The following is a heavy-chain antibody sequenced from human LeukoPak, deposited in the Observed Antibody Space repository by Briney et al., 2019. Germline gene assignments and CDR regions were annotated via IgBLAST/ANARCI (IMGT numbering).Heavy chain of an antibody. V-gene: IGHV3-48*02. CDR1: GFPFSTFW. D-gene: IGHD4-23*01. CDR3: ARDTLEYSNSPDALDI. Sequence: PGGSLRLSCAVSGFPFSTFWMSWVRQAPGKGLEWVSYIGSSGSTVYYADSVKGRFTISRDNAKNSLYMQMESLRDEDTAIYYCARDTLEYSNSPDALDIWGQGTMVTVSS. J-gene: IGHJ3*02. CDR2: IGSSGSTV.